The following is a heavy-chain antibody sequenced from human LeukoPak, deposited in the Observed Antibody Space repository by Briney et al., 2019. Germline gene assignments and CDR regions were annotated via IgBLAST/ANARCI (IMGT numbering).Heavy chain of an antibody. CDR1: GFTFSSYW. CDR3: ARGVSGTGPDI. V-gene: IGHV3-74*01. Sequence: GGSLRLSCAASGFTFSSYWMHWVRQAPGKGLVWVSRIKTDGSSTDYADSVKGRFTISRDNAKNTTYLEMSSLRAEDTAVYYCARGVSGTGPDIWGLGTMVTVSS. CDR2: IKTDGSST. D-gene: IGHD5/OR15-5a*01. J-gene: IGHJ3*02.